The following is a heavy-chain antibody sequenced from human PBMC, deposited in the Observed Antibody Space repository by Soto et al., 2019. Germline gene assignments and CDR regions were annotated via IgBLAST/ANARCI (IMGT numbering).Heavy chain of an antibody. Sequence: SESGGGLVQPGGSLRLSCAASGLTVSSSAMPWVRQAPGKGLEWISSITGDGKATYYADSVKGRFTISKDISTNTLFLQMNSLRGEDTATYYCARITRSWGQGTLVTVYS. D-gene: IGHD3-3*01. V-gene: IGHV3-23*01. CDR3: ARITRS. J-gene: IGHJ5*02. CDR1: GLTVSSSA. CDR2: ITGDGKAT.